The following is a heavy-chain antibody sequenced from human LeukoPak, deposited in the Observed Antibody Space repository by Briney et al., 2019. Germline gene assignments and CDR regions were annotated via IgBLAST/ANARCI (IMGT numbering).Heavy chain of an antibody. Sequence: SVKVSCKASGYTFTSYGISWVRQAPGQGLEWMGGIIPIFGTANYAQKFQGRVTITADESTSTAYMELSSLRSKDTAVYYCARSQLRYYFDYWGQGTLVTVSS. J-gene: IGHJ4*02. CDR3: ARSQLRYYFDY. V-gene: IGHV1-69*13. CDR1: GYTFTSYG. D-gene: IGHD5-12*01. CDR2: IIPIFGTA.